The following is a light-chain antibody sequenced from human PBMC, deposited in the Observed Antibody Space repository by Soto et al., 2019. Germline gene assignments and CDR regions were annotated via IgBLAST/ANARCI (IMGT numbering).Light chain of an antibody. CDR1: QSVSSRF. V-gene: IGKV3-20*01. Sequence: EIVLTQSPGTLSLSPGERATLSCRASQSVSSRFLSWYQQRPGQAPRLLIYGASTRATGIPDRFSGNGSGTDFTLTISRLEPEDFAVYYCQQYGSSPPYTFGQGTKVEIK. CDR2: GAS. J-gene: IGKJ2*01. CDR3: QQYGSSPPYT.